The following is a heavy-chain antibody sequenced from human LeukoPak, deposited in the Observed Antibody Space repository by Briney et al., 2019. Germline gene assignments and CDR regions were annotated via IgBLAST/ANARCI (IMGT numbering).Heavy chain of an antibody. V-gene: IGHV3-7*01. J-gene: IGHJ5*02. D-gene: IGHD2-15*01. CDR3: ARWARYCSSGSCYSWFDP. CDR1: GFTFRSYW. CDR2: MKLDGSEE. Sequence: GGSLRLSCAASGFTFRSYWMSWVRQAPGKGLEWVANMKLDGSEEYYVDSVKGRFTISSDNAKNSLYLQMNSLRVDGTAVYYCARWARYCSSGSCYSWFDPWGQGTLVTVSS.